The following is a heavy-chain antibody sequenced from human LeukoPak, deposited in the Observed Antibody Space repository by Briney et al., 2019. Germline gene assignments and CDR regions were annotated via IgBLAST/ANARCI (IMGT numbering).Heavy chain of an antibody. Sequence: GESLQISCQGSGYSFTSYWIGWVRQMPGKGLEWMGIIYPGDSDTRYSPSFQGQVTISADKSISTAYLQWSSLKASDTAMYYCARQFYYDSSGREGFDYWGQGTLVTVSS. V-gene: IGHV5-51*01. J-gene: IGHJ4*02. CDR2: IYPGDSDT. D-gene: IGHD3-22*01. CDR1: GYSFTSYW. CDR3: ARQFYYDSSGREGFDY.